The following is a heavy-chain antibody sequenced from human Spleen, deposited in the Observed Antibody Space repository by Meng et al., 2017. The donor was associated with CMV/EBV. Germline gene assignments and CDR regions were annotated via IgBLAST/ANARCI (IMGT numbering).Heavy chain of an antibody. CDR1: GGTFSSLT. CDR2: IIPLRGNA. V-gene: IGHV1-69*08. J-gene: IGHJ6*02. D-gene: IGHD3-3*01. CDR3: ARDPLEDFWSGYYGNYKGMDV. Sequence: SVKVSCKASGGTFSSLTISWVRQAPGQGLEWVGRIIPLRGNANYAQNMQGRVTITAEKSTNTVYMEVSSLRFEDTAVYYCARDPLEDFWSGYYGNYKGMDVWGQGTTVTVSS.